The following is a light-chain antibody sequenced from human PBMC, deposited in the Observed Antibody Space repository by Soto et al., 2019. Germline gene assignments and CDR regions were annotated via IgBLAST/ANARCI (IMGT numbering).Light chain of an antibody. CDR1: SSDVGGYNY. J-gene: IGLJ1*01. V-gene: IGLV2-11*01. CDR2: DVS. CDR3: RSYAGSYTFNV. Sequence: QSALTQPRSVSGSPGQSVTISCTGTSSDVGGYNYVSWYQQHPGKAPKLMIYDVSKRPSGVPDRFSGSKSGNTASLTISGLQAEDEADNFCRSYAGSYTFNVFGTGTKLTVL.